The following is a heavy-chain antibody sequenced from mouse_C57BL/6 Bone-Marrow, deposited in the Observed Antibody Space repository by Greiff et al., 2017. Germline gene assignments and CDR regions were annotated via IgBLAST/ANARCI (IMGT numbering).Heavy chain of an antibody. CDR3: ASSFTTTVVTHFDY. J-gene: IGHJ2*01. CDR1: GYTFTSYW. V-gene: IGHV1-50*01. D-gene: IGHD1-1*01. Sequence: QVQLQQPGAEFGKPGASVKLSGKASGYTFTSYWMQWVKQRPGQGLEWIGEIDPSDSYTNYNQKFKGKATLTVDTASSTAYMPLSSLTSEDSAVYYCASSFTTTVVTHFDYWGQGTPLTVST. CDR2: IDPSDSYT.